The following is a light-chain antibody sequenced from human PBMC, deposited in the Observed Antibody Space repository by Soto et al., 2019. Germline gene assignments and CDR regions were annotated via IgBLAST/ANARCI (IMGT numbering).Light chain of an antibody. J-gene: IGKJ4*01. CDR1: QGISSW. Sequence: DIQMTQSPSSVSASVGDRVTITCRASQGISSWVGWYQQKPGRAPNLLIYYASSLQSGVPSRFSGSGSGTEFTLTISSLQPEDFATYYCQQADTFPLTFGGGTKVELK. CDR3: QQADTFPLT. V-gene: IGKV1-12*01. CDR2: YAS.